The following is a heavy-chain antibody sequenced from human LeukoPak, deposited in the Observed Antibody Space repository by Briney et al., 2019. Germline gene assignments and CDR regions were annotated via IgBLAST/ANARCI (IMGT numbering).Heavy chain of an antibody. CDR3: VKDPQKTVAAAGSFDY. D-gene: IGHD6-13*01. Sequence: GGSLRLSCAASGFTFSDYGMHWVRQAPGRGLEWVSFIGFDGVSKYYRDSVKGRFTISRDTSKNTLYLHMDSLRVEDAAVYYCVKDPQKTVAAAGSFDYWGQGTLVTVSS. CDR2: IGFDGVSK. CDR1: GFTFSDYG. V-gene: IGHV3-30*02. J-gene: IGHJ4*02.